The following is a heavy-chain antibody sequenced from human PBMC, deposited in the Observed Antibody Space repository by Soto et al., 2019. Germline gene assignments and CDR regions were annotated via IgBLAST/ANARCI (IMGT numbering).Heavy chain of an antibody. CDR2: IYYSGST. CDR3: ARAGRRVGDYSLGMAYYYYYYMDV. Sequence: SETLSLTCTVSGGSISSYYWSWIRQSPGKGLEWIGYIYYSGSTNYNPSLKSRVTISVDTSKNQFSLKLSSVTAADTAVYYCARAGRRVGDYSLGMAYYYYYYMDVWGKGTTVTVSS. J-gene: IGHJ6*03. V-gene: IGHV4-59*01. CDR1: GGSISSYY. D-gene: IGHD4-17*01.